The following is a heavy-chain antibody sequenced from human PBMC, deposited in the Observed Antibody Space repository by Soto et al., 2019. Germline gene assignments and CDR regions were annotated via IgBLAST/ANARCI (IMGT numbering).Heavy chain of an antibody. V-gene: IGHV5-51*01. CDR3: ARDPVVVRASMCCYYYYGMDV. D-gene: IGHD2-2*01. J-gene: IGHJ6*02. CDR1: GYRFTNYW. Sequence: PGESLKISCKGSGYRFTNYWIAWVRQMPGKGLEWMGIIYPGDSDTRYSPSFQGQVTISADKSSSTAYMQWSSLKSSDTAVYYCARDPVVVRASMCCYYYYGMDVWGQGTTVTVAS. CDR2: IYPGDSDT.